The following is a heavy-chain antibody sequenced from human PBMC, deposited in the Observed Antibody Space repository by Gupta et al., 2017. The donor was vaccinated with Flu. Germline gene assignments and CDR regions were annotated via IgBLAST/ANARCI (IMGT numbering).Heavy chain of an antibody. CDR2: ISGSGGST. V-gene: IGHV3-23*01. CDR1: GFPFRSYA. Sequence: EVQLLESGGGLVQPGGSLRLPCAASGFPFRSYAMSWVRQAPGKGLEWVSAISGSGGSTYYADSVKGRFNISRDNSKNTLYLQINSLRAEDTAVYYCAKDSDGGRYFDFWGQGTLVTGSS. D-gene: IGHD2-15*01. CDR3: AKDSDGGRYFDF. J-gene: IGHJ4*02.